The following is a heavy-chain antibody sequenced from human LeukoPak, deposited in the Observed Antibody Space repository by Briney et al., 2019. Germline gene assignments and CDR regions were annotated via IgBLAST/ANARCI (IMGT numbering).Heavy chain of an antibody. Sequence: SGPTLVKPTQTLTLTCTFSGFSLSTTGVGVGWIRQPPGKALEWLALIYWNDDKRYSPSLKSRPTITKDTSKNQVVLTMTNMDPVDTATYYCARRREMATLVYAFDIWGQGTMVTVSS. J-gene: IGHJ3*02. CDR3: ARRREMATLVYAFDI. D-gene: IGHD5-24*01. V-gene: IGHV2-5*01. CDR1: GFSLSTTGVG. CDR2: IYWNDDK.